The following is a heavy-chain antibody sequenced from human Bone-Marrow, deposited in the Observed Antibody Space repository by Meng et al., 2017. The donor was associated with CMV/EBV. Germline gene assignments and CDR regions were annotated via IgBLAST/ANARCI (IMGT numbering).Heavy chain of an antibody. Sequence: GESLKISCTASGFTFGDYAMSWVRQAPGKGLEWVGFIRSKAYGGTTEYAASVKGRFTISRDDSKSLAYLQMNSLKAEDTAVYYCTRDPFWSGYYYGMDVWGQGTTVTVSS. J-gene: IGHJ6*02. CDR2: IRSKAYGGTT. CDR3: TRDPFWSGYYYGMDV. D-gene: IGHD3-3*01. CDR1: GFTFGDYA. V-gene: IGHV3-49*04.